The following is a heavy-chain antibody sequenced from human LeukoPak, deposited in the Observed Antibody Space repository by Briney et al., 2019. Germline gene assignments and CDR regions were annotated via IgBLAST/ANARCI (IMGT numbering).Heavy chain of an antibody. CDR2: INSNNGDT. V-gene: IGHV1-2*02. D-gene: IGHD5-24*01. J-gene: IGHJ4*02. CDR3: ARDKDGYNLGGYFDY. CDR1: GYTFTGYY. Sequence: ASVKVSCKATGYTFTGYYMQWVRQAPGQGLEWMGWINSNNGDTNYAQKFQGRVTMTRDTSISTAYMELSGLRSDDTAVYYCARDKDGYNLGGYFDYWGQGTLVTVSS.